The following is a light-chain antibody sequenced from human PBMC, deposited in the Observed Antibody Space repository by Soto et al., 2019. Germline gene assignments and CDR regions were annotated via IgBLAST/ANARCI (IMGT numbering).Light chain of an antibody. CDR3: QQTYNVPQT. V-gene: IGKV1-39*01. J-gene: IGKJ1*01. Sequence: DIHMTQFPSSLSASVGDRVTITCRASQTIRTYLNWFQQKSGKAPELLIYAASSLQSGVPPRFSGSVSVAEFTLTISSLQPEDTATYYCQQTYNVPQTYGQGTKVEIK. CDR2: AAS. CDR1: QTIRTY.